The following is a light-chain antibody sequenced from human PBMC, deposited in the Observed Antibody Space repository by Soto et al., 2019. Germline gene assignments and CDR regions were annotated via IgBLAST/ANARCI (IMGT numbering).Light chain of an antibody. V-gene: IGLV1-40*01. J-gene: IGLJ1*01. CDR3: QSYDSSLSVF. CDR2: GNS. Sequence: QSVLTQPPSVSGAPGQRVTISCTGSSSNIGAGYDVHWYQQLPGTAPKLHIYGNSNRPSGVPDRFSGSKSGTSASLAITGLQAEDEADYYCQSYDSSLSVFFGTGTKLTVL. CDR1: SSNIGAGYD.